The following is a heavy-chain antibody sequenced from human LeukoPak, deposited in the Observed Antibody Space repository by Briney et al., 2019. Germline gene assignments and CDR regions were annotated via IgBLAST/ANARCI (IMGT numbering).Heavy chain of an antibody. CDR3: ARRADYYDSSGYYYAGSIDY. Sequence: SETLSLTCTVSGGSISSYCWSWIRQPPGKGLEWIGYIYYSGSTNYNPSLKSRVTISVDTSKNQFSLKLSSVTAADTAVYYCARRADYYDSSGYYYAGSIDYWGQGTLVTVSS. J-gene: IGHJ4*02. D-gene: IGHD3-22*01. V-gene: IGHV4-59*01. CDR1: GGSISSYC. CDR2: IYYSGST.